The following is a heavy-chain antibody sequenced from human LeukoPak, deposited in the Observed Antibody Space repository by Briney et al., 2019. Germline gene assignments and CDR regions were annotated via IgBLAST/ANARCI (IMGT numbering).Heavy chain of an antibody. Sequence: GGSLRLSCAASGFTFSTFAMIWVRQPPGKGLEWVSSIFPSGGEVHYADSVRGRFTISRDNSKSTLSLQMNSLRDEDTAIYYCATYRQVLLPFESWGQGTLVTVSS. D-gene: IGHD2-8*02. CDR3: ATYRQVLLPFES. J-gene: IGHJ4*02. CDR2: IFPSGGEV. V-gene: IGHV3-23*01. CDR1: GFTFSTFA.